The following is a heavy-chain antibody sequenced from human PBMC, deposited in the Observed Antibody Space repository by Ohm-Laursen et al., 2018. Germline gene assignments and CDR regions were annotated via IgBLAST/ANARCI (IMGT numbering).Heavy chain of an antibody. V-gene: IGHV3-21*01. Sequence: SLRLSCSASGFTFSTYTMNWVRQAPGKGLEWVSSISSSSSYIYYADSVKGRLTISRDNAKNSLYLQMNSLRAEDTAVYYCARDSGLAAPDHWGQGTLVTVSS. CDR1: GFTFSTYT. D-gene: IGHD6-13*01. CDR3: ARDSGLAAPDH. CDR2: ISSSSSYI. J-gene: IGHJ5*02.